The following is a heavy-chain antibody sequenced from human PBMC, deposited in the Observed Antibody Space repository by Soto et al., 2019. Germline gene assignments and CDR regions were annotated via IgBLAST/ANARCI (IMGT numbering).Heavy chain of an antibody. Sequence: EVQLLESGGGWVKPGGSLRLSCVVSGLSFDTYAMSWVRQAPGKGLEWVSVISGSGGNIWYADSVKDRFTISRDNSKNTLYLQMSSLRVEDTAVYYCARDGGPVVITFYFWGQGTLVTVSS. CDR1: GLSFDTYA. CDR2: ISGSGGNI. D-gene: IGHD3-22*01. V-gene: IGHV3-23*01. CDR3: ARDGGPVVITFYF. J-gene: IGHJ4*02.